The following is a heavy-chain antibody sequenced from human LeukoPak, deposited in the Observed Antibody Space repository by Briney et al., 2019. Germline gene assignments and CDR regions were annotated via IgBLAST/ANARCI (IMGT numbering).Heavy chain of an antibody. Sequence: ASVKVSCTASGYTFTGYYMHWERQAPGQGSDLKGWINPNSGGTYYAQKFQCRVTIISDTSISSTYLELSRLRSDDTAVKYLERGFVLPGSTGFDYWGQGTLVSVSS. D-gene: IGHD1-1*01. CDR3: ERGFVLPGSTGFDY. CDR2: INPNSGGT. CDR1: GYTFTGYY. J-gene: IGHJ4*02. V-gene: IGHV1-2*02.